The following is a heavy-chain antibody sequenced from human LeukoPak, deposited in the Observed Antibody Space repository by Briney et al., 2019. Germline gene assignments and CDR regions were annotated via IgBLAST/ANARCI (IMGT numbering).Heavy chain of an antibody. CDR2: IYCGDSDT. CDR1: GYTFTRYW. D-gene: IGHD4-23*01. Sequence: GESLQISCKGSGYTFTRYWIGWVLHLPGKGLEWMGIIYCGDSDTRYSPAFQGQVIISADKSISTAYLQWSSLKASDTAMYYCARSNSYYYDGMDVWGHGTTVTVS. J-gene: IGHJ6*02. V-gene: IGHV5-51*01. CDR3: ARSNSYYYDGMDV.